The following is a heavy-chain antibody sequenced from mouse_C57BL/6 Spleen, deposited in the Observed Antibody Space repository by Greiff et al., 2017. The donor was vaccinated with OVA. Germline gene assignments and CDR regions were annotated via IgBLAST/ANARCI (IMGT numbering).Heavy chain of an antibody. V-gene: IGHV1-69*01. CDR2: IDPSDSYT. J-gene: IGHJ2*01. CDR3: ARGRDGYLDY. D-gene: IGHD2-3*01. Sequence: QVQLQQPGAELVMPGASVKLSCKASGYTFTSYWMHWVKQRPGQGLEWIGEIDPSDSYTNYTQKFKGKSTLTVDKSSSTAYMQLSSLKSEDSAVYYCARGRDGYLDYWGQGTTLTVSS. CDR1: GYTFTSYW.